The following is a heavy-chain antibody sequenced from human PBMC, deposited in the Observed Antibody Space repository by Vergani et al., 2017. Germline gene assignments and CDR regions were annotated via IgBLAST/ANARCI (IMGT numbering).Heavy chain of an antibody. Sequence: QVQLVQSGAEVKKPGASVKVSCEASGDTFTGYYMYWARQAPGQGLEWMGWINPNSGGTNYAQKFQGRVTMTRDMSISTAYMELSRLRSDDTAVYYCARDRGGGYSYMDVWGQGTTVTVSS. CDR1: GDTFTGYY. J-gene: IGHJ6*02. V-gene: IGHV1-2*02. CDR2: INPNSGGT. D-gene: IGHD5-18*01. CDR3: ARDRGGGYSYMDV.